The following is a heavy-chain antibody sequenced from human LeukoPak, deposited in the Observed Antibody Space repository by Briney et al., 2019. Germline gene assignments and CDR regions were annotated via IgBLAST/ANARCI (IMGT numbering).Heavy chain of an antibody. CDR2: INPNSGGT. V-gene: IGHV1-2*02. CDR1: GYTFTGYY. CDR3: ARDPRKTQFPFDI. D-gene: IGHD6-19*01. J-gene: IGHJ3*02. Sequence: ASVTVSCKASGYTFTGYYMHWVRQAPGQGLEWMGWINPNSGGTNYAQKFQGRVTMTRDTSISTAYMELSRLRSDDTAVYYCARDPRKTQFPFDIWGQGTMVTVSS.